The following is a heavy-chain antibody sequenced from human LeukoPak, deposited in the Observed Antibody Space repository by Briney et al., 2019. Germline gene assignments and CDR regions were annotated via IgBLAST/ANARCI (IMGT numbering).Heavy chain of an antibody. J-gene: IGHJ4*02. CDR2: IHHSGST. CDR3: ARSHPRCGGDCYSLDY. Sequence: SETLSLTCAVSGYSINNGYYWGWIRQSPGKGLEWIGSIHHSGSTYYNPSLRSRVTMSVDTSKNQFSLKLSSVTAADTAVYYCARSHPRCGGDCYSLDYWGQGTLVTVSS. CDR1: GYSINNGYY. V-gene: IGHV4-38-2*01. D-gene: IGHD2-21*01.